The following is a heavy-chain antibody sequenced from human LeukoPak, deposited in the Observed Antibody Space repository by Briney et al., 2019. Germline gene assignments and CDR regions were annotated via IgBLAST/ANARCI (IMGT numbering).Heavy chain of an antibody. CDR2: IYYSGST. V-gene: IGHV4-30-4*01. Sequence: SQTLSLTCTVSGGSISSGDYYWSWIRQPPGKGLEWIGYIYYSGSTYYNPSLKSRVTISVDRSKNQFSLKLSSVTAADTAVYYCAGGYSYGYWFDPWGQGTLVTVSS. CDR3: AGGYSYGYWFDP. D-gene: IGHD5-18*01. CDR1: GGSISSGDYY. J-gene: IGHJ5*02.